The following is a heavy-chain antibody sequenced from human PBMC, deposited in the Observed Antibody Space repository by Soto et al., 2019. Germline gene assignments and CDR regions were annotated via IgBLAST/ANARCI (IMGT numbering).Heavy chain of an antibody. V-gene: IGHV4-34*01. CDR3: AREGGDIVVVVAAPDAFDI. D-gene: IGHD2-15*01. Sequence: SETLSLTCAVYGGSFSGYYWSWIRQPPGKGLEWIGEINHSGSTNYNPSLKSRVTISVDTSKNQFSLKLSSVTAADTGVYYCAREGGDIVVVVAAPDAFDIWGQGTMVTVSS. CDR1: GGSFSGYY. J-gene: IGHJ3*02. CDR2: INHSGST.